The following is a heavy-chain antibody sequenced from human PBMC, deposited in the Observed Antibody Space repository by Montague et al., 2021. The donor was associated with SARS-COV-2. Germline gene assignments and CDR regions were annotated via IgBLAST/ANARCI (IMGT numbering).Heavy chain of an antibody. Sequence: RSLSCSVSGFTFSKHAMSWVRQAPGKGLEWVSGISISGDKTYYADSVKGRFTISRDNSRNTVYLQLNTLRAEDTATYYCANEEVPNDYWGRGTLVTVSS. CDR1: GFTFSKHA. CDR2: ISISGDKT. CDR3: ANEEVPNDY. V-gene: IGHV3-23*01. J-gene: IGHJ4*02.